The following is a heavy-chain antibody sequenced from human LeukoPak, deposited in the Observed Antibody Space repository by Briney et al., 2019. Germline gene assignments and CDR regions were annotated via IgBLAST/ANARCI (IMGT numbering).Heavy chain of an antibody. CDR2: ISSSGSTI. J-gene: IGHJ3*02. V-gene: IGHV3-11*01. CDR1: GFTFSDYY. D-gene: IGHD3-3*01. CDR3: ARDAGYYDFWSGYYRGRAFDI. Sequence: KAGGSLRLFCAASGFTFSDYYMSWIRQAPGKGLEWVSYISSSGSTIYYADSVKGRFTISRDNAKNSLYLQMNSLRAEDTAVYYCARDAGYYDFWSGYYRGRAFDIWGQGTMVTVSS.